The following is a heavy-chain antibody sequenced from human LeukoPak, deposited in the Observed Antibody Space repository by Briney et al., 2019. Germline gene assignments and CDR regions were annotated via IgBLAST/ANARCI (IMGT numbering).Heavy chain of an antibody. J-gene: IGHJ4*02. V-gene: IGHV4-34*01. Sequence: SETLSLTCTVSGGSISSYYWSWIRQPPGKGLEWIGEINHSGSTNYNPSLKSRVTISVDTSKNQFSLKLSSVTAADTAVYYCARGYGDLLRGYYFDYWGQGTLVTVSS. D-gene: IGHD4-17*01. CDR2: INHSGST. CDR1: GGSISSYY. CDR3: ARGYGDLLRGYYFDY.